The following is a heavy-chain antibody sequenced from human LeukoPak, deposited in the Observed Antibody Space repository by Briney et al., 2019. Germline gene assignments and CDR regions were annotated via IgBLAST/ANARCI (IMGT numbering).Heavy chain of an antibody. D-gene: IGHD5/OR15-5a*01. V-gene: IGHV4-59*01. Sequence: SGTLSLTCTLSGGSISQYYWSWIRQPPGKGLEWIGYIYYSGSTNYNPSLKSRVTISVDTSKNQFSLKLSSVTAADTAVYYCARDLRVSSAFDIWGQGTMVTVSS. CDR1: GGSISQYY. CDR2: IYYSGST. J-gene: IGHJ3*02. CDR3: ARDLRVSSAFDI.